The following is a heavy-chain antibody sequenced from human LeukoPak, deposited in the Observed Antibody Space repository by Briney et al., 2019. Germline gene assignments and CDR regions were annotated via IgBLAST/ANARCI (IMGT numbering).Heavy chain of an antibody. CDR2: IYNSGST. D-gene: IGHD3-10*01. CDR1: GGSLSNNNYY. J-gene: IGHJ4*02. CDR3: ARDGSLLWFGELFDY. V-gene: IGHV4-39*07. Sequence: SETLSLTCTVSGGSLSNNNYYWGWIRQPPGQGLEWVGSIYNSGSTYYNPSLKSRVTISVDTSKNQFSLKLSSVTAADTAVYYCARDGSLLWFGELFDYWGQGTLVTVSS.